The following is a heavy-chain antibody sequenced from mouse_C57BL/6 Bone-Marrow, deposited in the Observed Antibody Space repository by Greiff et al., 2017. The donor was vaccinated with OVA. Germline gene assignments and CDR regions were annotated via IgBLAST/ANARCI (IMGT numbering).Heavy chain of an antibody. D-gene: IGHD2-4*01. V-gene: IGHV3-6*01. CDR2: ISYDGSN. J-gene: IGHJ3*01. Sequence: DVQLQESGPGLVKPSQSLSLTCSVTGYSITSGYSWHWIRQFPGNKLEWMGYISYDGSNNYNPSLKNRISITRDTSKNQFFLKLNSVTTEDTATYYCARRGGLRLFAYWGQGTLVTVSA. CDR3: ARRGGLRLFAY. CDR1: GYSITSGYS.